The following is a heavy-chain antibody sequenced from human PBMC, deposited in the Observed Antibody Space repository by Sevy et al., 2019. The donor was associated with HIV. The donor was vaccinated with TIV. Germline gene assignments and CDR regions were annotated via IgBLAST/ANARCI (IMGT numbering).Heavy chain of an antibody. D-gene: IGHD3-10*01. J-gene: IGHJ5*02. V-gene: IGHV3-23*01. CDR2: ISGSGSSS. CDR3: TKKSYGSRTYTWFDP. Sequence: GGSLRLSCVGSGFTFADYAMTWVRQAPGKGPEWVSSISGSGSSSKNADSVKGRFTISRDNSKNTLYLQMNSLRAEDTAVYFCTKKSYGSRTYTWFDPWGQGTLVTVSS. CDR1: GFTFADYA.